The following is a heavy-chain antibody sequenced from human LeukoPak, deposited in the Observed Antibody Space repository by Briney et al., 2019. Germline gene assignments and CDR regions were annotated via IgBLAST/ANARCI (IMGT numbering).Heavy chain of an antibody. CDR2: ISAYNGNT. CDR1: GYTFTSYG. D-gene: IGHD3-16*02. J-gene: IGHJ4*02. V-gene: IGHV1-18*01. CDR3: ARAEMEIGIWYDYVWGSYRPNYFDY. Sequence: GASVKVSCKASGYTFTSYGISRVRQAPGQGLEWMGWISAYNGNTNYAQKLQGRVTMTTDTSTSTAYMELRSLRSDDTAVYYCARAEMEIGIWYDYVWGSYRPNYFDYWGQGTLVTVSS.